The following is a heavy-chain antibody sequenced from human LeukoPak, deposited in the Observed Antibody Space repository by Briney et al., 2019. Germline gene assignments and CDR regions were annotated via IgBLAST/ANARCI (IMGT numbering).Heavy chain of an antibody. Sequence: SETLSLTCTVSGGSISSGTYYWGWIRQPPGKGLEWIGSIYYSGSTYYTPSLKSRVTISLDTSKNQFSLNLSSVTAADTGVYYCAAVKVGAPGHTFDIWGQGTMVTVSS. CDR2: IYYSGST. CDR3: AAVKVGAPGHTFDI. CDR1: GGSISSGTYY. V-gene: IGHV4-39*07. J-gene: IGHJ3*02. D-gene: IGHD1-26*01.